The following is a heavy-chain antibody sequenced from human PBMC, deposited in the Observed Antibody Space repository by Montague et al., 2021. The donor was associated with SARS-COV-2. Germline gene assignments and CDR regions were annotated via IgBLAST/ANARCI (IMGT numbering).Heavy chain of an antibody. CDR3: ARGQVTISGVVIFISAAGHLDG. V-gene: IGHV4-34*01. CDR1: SGSFSDYY. CDR2: INHTGSA. Sequence: SETLSLTCAVYSGSFSDYYWTWIRQSPGKGLGWIGEINHTGSATYNPSLKGRVTLSRDTSKNQFSLKLQSVTPADTAVFYCARGQVTISGVVIFISAAGHLDGWGPGTSVSVSS. D-gene: IGHD3-3*01. J-gene: IGHJ3*01.